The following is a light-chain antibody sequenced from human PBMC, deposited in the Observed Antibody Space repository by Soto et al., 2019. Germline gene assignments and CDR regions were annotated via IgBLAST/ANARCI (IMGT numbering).Light chain of an antibody. CDR2: AAS. CDR3: QQLDSYLSLT. J-gene: IGKJ4*01. V-gene: IGKV1-9*01. CDR1: QDVGHF. Sequence: DIHLTQSPSFLFASVGDRVTITCRASQDVGHFLAWYQQKPGKAPKLLMYAASTLQSDVPARFRGSGSGTEFTLTITSLQPEDFATYYCQQLDSYLSLTFGGGTKVEI.